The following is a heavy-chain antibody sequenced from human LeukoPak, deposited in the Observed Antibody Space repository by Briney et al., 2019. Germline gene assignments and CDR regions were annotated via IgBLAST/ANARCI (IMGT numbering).Heavy chain of an antibody. Sequence: ASVKVSCKSSGYTFTSYGISWVRQAPGQGLEWMGWIDPYNGNTNYAQKLQGRVTMTTDTSTSTAYMELRSLRSDDTAVYYCARDRIAVVGGDYWGQGTLVTVSS. D-gene: IGHD6-19*01. J-gene: IGHJ4*02. V-gene: IGHV1-18*01. CDR1: GYTFTSYG. CDR2: IDPYNGNT. CDR3: ARDRIAVVGGDY.